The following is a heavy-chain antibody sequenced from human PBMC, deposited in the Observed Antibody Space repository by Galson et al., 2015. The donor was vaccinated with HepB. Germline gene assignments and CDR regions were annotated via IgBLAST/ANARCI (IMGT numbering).Heavy chain of an antibody. CDR2: IHGGNKR. V-gene: IGHV3-53*01. CDR3: AQLGTGY. CDR1: GFSIRSHY. J-gene: IGHJ4*02. D-gene: IGHD3-16*01. Sequence: SLRLSCAASGFSIRSHYMNWVRQAPGKGLEWVSLIHGGNKRYYAHPVTGPFALFRDDSMNTLYLQMNSLRAEDTAVYYCAQLGTGYWGQGILVTVSS.